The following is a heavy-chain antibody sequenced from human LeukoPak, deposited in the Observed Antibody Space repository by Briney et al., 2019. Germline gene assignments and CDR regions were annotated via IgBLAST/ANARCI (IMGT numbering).Heavy chain of an antibody. CDR1: GGSITSANW. J-gene: IGHJ6*03. D-gene: IGHD6-25*01. V-gene: IGHV4-4*02. CDR2: IYHTGNT. Sequence: SETLSLTCAVSGGSITSANWWSWVRQSPGKGLEWIGEIYHTGNTNYNPSLNSRVSISLDTSKNQFSLRLTSVTAADAAVYFCARDANGSDQHYYHMDVWGKGTTVTVSS. CDR3: ARDANGSDQHYYHMDV.